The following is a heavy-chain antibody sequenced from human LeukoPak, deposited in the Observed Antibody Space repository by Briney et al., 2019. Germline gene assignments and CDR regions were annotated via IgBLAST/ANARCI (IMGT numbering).Heavy chain of an antibody. J-gene: IGHJ4*02. D-gene: IGHD1-26*01. CDR2: ISGSGGST. V-gene: IGHV3-23*01. Sequence: GGSLRLSCAASGFIFSSYSMSWVRQAPGKGLEWVSVISGSGGSTYYADSVKGRFSISRDNSKNTLYLQMNSLRAEDTAVYYCAKRDSGTYSRYFDHWGQGTLVTVSS. CDR3: AKRDSGTYSRYFDH. CDR1: GFIFSSYS.